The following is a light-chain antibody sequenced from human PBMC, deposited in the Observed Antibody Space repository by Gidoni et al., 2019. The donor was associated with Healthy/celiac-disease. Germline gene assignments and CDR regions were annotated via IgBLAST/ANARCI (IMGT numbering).Light chain of an antibody. J-gene: IGLJ3*02. CDR3: AAWDDSLNALV. CDR2: YDD. CDR1: RSNIGNNA. V-gene: IGLV1-36*01. Sequence: QSVLTQPPSVSEASRQRVTISCSGSRSNIGNNAVNWYQQLPGKAPKLLIYYDDLLPSGVSDRFSGSKSGTSASLAISGLQSEDEADYYCAAWDDSLNALVFGGGTKLTVL.